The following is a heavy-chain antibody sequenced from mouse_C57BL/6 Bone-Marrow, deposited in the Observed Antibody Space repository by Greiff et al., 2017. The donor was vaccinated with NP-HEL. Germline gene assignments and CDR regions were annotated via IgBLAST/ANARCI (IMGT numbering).Heavy chain of an antibody. Sequence: QVQLQQPGAELVKPGASVKMSCKASGYTFTSYWITWVKQRPGQGLEWIGDIYPGSGSTTYNEKFKSKATLTVDTSSSTAYMQRSSLTSEYSAVYDYARKAQATGYYAMAYWGQGTPLTVSS. CDR2: IYPGSGST. J-gene: IGHJ4*01. CDR3: ARKAQATGYYAMAY. D-gene: IGHD3-2*02. V-gene: IGHV1-55*01. CDR1: GYTFTSYW.